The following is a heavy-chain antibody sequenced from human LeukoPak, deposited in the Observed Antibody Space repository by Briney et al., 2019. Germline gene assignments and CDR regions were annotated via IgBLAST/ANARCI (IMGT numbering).Heavy chain of an antibody. CDR3: ARDGVGAIDLDY. CDR2: ISSSSSYI. D-gene: IGHD1-26*01. J-gene: IGHJ4*02. Sequence: GGSLRLSCAASGFTFSSYSMNWVRQAPGKGLEWVSSISSSSSYIYYADSVKGRFTISRDNAKNSLYLQMNSLRAEDTAVYYCARDGVGAIDLDYWGQGTLVTVSS. CDR1: GFTFSSYS. V-gene: IGHV3-21*01.